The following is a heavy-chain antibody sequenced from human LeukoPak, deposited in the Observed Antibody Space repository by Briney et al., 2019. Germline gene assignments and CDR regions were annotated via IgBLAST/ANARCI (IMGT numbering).Heavy chain of an antibody. CDR2: INPNSGGT. CDR3: AREESYDSSGYYY. D-gene: IGHD3-22*01. CDR1: GYTFTGYY. Sequence: GASVKVSCKASGYTFTGYYMHWVRQAPGQGLEWMGWINPNSGGTNYAQKFQGRVTMTRDTSISTAYMELRRLRSDDTAVYYCAREESYDSSGYYYWGQGTLVTVSS. J-gene: IGHJ4*02. V-gene: IGHV1-2*02.